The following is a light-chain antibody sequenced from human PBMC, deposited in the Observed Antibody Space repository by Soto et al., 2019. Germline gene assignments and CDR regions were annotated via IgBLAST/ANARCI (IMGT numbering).Light chain of an antibody. CDR2: DVN. J-gene: IGLJ1*01. CDR3: SSYAGTHIV. CDR1: SSDVGAYDY. Sequence: QSVLTQPPSASGSPGQSVAISCTGTSSDVGAYDYVSWYQQHPGKGPKLLMYDVNKRPSGVPDRFSGSKSGNTASLTVTGLQAEDEADYYCSSYAGTHIVFGTGTQLTVL. V-gene: IGLV2-8*01.